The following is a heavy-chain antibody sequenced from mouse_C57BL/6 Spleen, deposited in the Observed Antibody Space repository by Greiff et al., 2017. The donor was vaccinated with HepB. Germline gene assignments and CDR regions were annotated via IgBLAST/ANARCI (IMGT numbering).Heavy chain of an antibody. D-gene: IGHD2-1*01. V-gene: IGHV1-74*01. J-gene: IGHJ3*01. CDR3: AIYYGPYGGFAY. Sequence: QVQLQQPGAELVKPGASVKVSCKASGYTFTSYWMHWVKQRPGQGLEWIGRIHPSDSDTNYNQKFKGKATLTVDKSSSTAYMQLSSLTSEDSAVYYCAIYYGPYGGFAYWGQGALVTVSA. CDR1: GYTFTSYW. CDR2: IHPSDSDT.